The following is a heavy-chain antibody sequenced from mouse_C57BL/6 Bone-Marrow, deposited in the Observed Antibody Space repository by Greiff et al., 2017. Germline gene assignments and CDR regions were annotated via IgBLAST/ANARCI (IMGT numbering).Heavy chain of an antibody. CDR3: ARQYDYAWYFDV. V-gene: IGHV5-15*01. CDR1: GFTFSDYG. CDR2: ISNLAYSI. D-gene: IGHD2-4*01. J-gene: IGHJ1*03. Sequence: EVKLVESGGGLVQPGGSLKLSCAASGFTFSDYGMAWVRQAPRKGPEWVAFISNLAYSIYYADTVTGRFTISRENAKNTLYLEMSSLRSEDTAMYYCARQYDYAWYFDVWGTGTTVTVSS.